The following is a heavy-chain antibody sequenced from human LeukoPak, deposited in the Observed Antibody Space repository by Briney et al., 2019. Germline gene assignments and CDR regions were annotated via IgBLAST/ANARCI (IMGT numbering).Heavy chain of an antibody. V-gene: IGHV4-30-4*01. CDR3: ARGPRTN. CDR2: IYYSGST. J-gene: IGHJ4*02. Sequence: IPSETLSLTCTVSGASISSGDYYWSWIRQPPGKGLEWIGYIYYSGSTYYNPSLKSRVTISVDTSKNQFSLKLSSVTAADTAVYYCARGPRTNWGQGTLVTVSS. CDR1: GASISSGDYY.